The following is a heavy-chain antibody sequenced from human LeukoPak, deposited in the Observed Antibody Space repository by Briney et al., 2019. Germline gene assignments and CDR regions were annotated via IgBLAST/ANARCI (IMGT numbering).Heavy chain of an antibody. Sequence: GRSLRLSCAASGFTFSSYSMNWVRQAPGKGLEWVSSISSSSSYIYYADSVKGRFTISRDNAKNSLYLQMNSLRAEDTAVYYCARGLRSYVWGSSNIGYWGQGTLVTVSS. CDR1: GFTFSSYS. CDR3: ARGLRSYVWGSSNIGY. J-gene: IGHJ4*02. D-gene: IGHD3-16*01. CDR2: ISSSSSYI. V-gene: IGHV3-21*01.